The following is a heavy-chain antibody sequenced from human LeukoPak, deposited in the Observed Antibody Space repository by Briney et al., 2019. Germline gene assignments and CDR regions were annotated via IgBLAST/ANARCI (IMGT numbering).Heavy chain of an antibody. D-gene: IGHD3-22*01. J-gene: IGHJ5*01. CDR1: GYSFTNYW. CDR3: ARRSIGVFDS. V-gene: IGHV5-51*01. CDR2: IYPGDSET. Sequence: GESLKISCKGSGYSFTNYWIGWVRQMPGKGLQWMGIIYPGDSETKYSPSFQGQVILSADKSISTAYLQLSSLKASDTAIYYCARRSIGVFDSWGQGTLVTVSS.